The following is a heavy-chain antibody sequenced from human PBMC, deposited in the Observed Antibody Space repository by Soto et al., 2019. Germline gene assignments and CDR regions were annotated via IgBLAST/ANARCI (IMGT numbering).Heavy chain of an antibody. CDR2: ISYDGSNK. CDR1: GFTFSSYG. D-gene: IGHD2-15*01. J-gene: IGHJ6*02. CDR3: ARERGNRIYYYYGMDV. Sequence: QVQLMESGGGVVQPGRSLRLSCAASGFTFSSYGMHWVRQAPGKGLEWVAVISYDGSNKYYADSVKGRFNISRDNSKNTLYLKMNSLRAEDTAVYYCARERGNRIYYYYGMDVWGQGTTVTVSS. V-gene: IGHV3-30*03.